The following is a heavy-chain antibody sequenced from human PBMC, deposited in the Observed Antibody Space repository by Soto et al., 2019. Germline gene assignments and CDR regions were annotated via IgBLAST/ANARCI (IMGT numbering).Heavy chain of an antibody. J-gene: IGHJ4*02. CDR3: ARADYYDSSGFYYDC. D-gene: IGHD3-22*01. V-gene: IGHV1-46*01. CDR2: INPSGGST. Sequence: QVQLVQSGAEVKKPGASVKVSCKASGYIFTNHYIHWVRQAPGQGLEWMGIINPSGGSTNYLQKFQGRITMTRDTSTSTVYKELSSLRSEDTAVYFCARADYYDSSGFYYDCWGQGSLVTVSS. CDR1: GYIFTNHY.